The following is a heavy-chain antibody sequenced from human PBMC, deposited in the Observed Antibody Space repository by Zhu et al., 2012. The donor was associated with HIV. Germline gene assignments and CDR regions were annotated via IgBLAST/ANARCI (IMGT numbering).Heavy chain of an antibody. V-gene: IGHV4-39*01. D-gene: IGHD2-2*01. CDR3: ASRYCSSSNCLYDY. CDR1: GGSISRSNYY. Sequence: QVQLQESGPGLVKPSETLSLICTVSGGSISRSNYYWGWIRQPPGKGLEWIGSIYYSGSTFYNPSLKSRVTISMDTSKNQFSLKLRSVTAADTAVYYCASRYCSSSNCLYDYWGQGTLVTVSS. J-gene: IGHJ4*02. CDR2: IYYSGST.